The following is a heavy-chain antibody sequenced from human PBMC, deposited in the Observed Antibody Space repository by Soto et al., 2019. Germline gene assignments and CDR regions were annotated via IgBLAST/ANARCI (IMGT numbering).Heavy chain of an antibody. CDR2: ISSNGGST. V-gene: IGHV3-64*01. Sequence: GGSLRLSCAASAFTFSSYSMHWVRQAPGKGLEYVSAISSNGGSTYYANSVKGRFTISRDNSKNTLYLQMGSLRAEDMAVYYCASVSGGFDYWGQGTLVTVSS. J-gene: IGHJ4*02. CDR3: ASVSGGFDY. CDR1: AFTFSSYS. D-gene: IGHD2-15*01.